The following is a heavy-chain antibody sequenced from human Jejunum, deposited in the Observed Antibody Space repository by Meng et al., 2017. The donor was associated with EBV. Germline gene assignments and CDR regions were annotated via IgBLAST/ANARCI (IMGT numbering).Heavy chain of an antibody. V-gene: IGHV1-46*01. D-gene: IGHD6-13*01. J-gene: IGHJ4*02. CDR1: GYTFTSYS. Sequence: QVQRVQSGAEVKNPVASVKISCTASGYTFTSYSMHWVRKAPGQGLEWMGIINPNGGSTTYAQEFQGRLTMTRDTSTSTVNMELSSLRSEDTAMYYCARSIIAPAATGYWGQGTLVTVSS. CDR3: ARSIIAPAATGY. CDR2: INPNGGST.